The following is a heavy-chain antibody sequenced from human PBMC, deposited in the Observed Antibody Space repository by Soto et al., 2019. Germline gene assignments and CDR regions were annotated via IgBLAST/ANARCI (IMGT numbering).Heavy chain of an antibody. CDR2: IYYSGST. J-gene: IGHJ5*02. V-gene: IGHV4-30-4*01. CDR1: GGSISSGDYY. CDR3: AGVGTGDWFDP. Sequence: NPSETLSLTCTVSGGSISSGDYYWSWIRQPPGKGLEWIGYIYYSGSTYYNPSLKSRVTISVDTSKNQFSLKLSSVTAADTAVYYCAGVGTGDWFDPWGQGTLVTVSS.